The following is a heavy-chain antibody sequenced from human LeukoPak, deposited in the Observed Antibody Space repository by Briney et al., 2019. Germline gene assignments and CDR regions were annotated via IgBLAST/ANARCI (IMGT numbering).Heavy chain of an antibody. CDR3: ARHRAYYDILTGYYTQPSFDY. Sequence: PSETLSLTCTVPGGSISSSSYYWGWIRQPPGKGLEWIGSIYYSGSTYYNPSLKSRVTISVDTSKNQFSLKLSSVTAADTAVYYCARHRAYYDILTGYYTQPSFDYWGQGTLVTVSS. D-gene: IGHD3-9*01. V-gene: IGHV4-39*01. J-gene: IGHJ4*02. CDR2: IYYSGST. CDR1: GGSISSSSYY.